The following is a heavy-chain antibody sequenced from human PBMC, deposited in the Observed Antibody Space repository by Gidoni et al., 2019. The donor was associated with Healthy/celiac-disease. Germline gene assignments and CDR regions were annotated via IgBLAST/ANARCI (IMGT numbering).Heavy chain of an antibody. CDR2: INHSGST. D-gene: IGHD3-10*01. J-gene: IGHJ5*02. V-gene: IGHV4-34*01. Sequence: QVQLQQWGAGLLKPSETLSLTCAVYGGSFSGYYWSWIRQPPGKGLEWIGEINHSGSTNYNPSLKSRVTISVDTSKNQCSLKLSSVTAADTAVYYGARGRRSSITMVQGVMGSWFDPWGQGTLVTVSS. CDR3: ARGRRSSITMVQGVMGSWFDP. CDR1: GGSFSGYY.